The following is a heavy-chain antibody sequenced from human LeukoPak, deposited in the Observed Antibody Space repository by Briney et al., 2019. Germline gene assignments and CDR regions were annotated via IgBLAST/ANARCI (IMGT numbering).Heavy chain of an antibody. CDR3: ARDTSAIVATGDGG. D-gene: IGHD5-12*01. CDR1: GGTFSSYA. Sequence: SVKVSCKASGGTFSSYAISWVRQAPGQGLEWMRGIIPIFGTANYAQKFQGRVTITADESTSTAYMELSSLRSEDTAVYYCARDTSAIVATGDGGWGQGTLVTVSS. CDR2: IIPIFGTA. J-gene: IGHJ4*02. V-gene: IGHV1-69*13.